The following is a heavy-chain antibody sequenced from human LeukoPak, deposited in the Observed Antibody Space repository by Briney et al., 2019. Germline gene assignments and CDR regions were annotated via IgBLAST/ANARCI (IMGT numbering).Heavy chain of an antibody. D-gene: IGHD6-13*01. CDR1: GYTFTGYY. J-gene: IGHJ3*02. CDR2: INPNSGGT. Sequence: ASVKVSCKASGYTFTGYYMHWVRQAPGQGLEWMGWINPNSGGTNYAQKFQGRVTMTRDTSISTAYMELSRLRSDDTAVYYRARLCSRIAAAGTCDAFDIWGQGTMVTVSS. CDR3: ARLCSRIAAAGTCDAFDI. V-gene: IGHV1-2*02.